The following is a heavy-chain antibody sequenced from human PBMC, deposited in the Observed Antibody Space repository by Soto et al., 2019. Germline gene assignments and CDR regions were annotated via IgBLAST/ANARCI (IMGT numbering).Heavy chain of an antibody. CDR3: ARGGNPQLQTC. Sequence: QVQLQESGPGLVKPSETLSLTCTVSGGSISSYYWSWIRQPPGKGLEWIGYIYYSGRTNYNPSLRGRVTIPVDTSKNQAALKLGSGTAADTAEYYCARGGNPQLQTCWGQGTLVTVSS. J-gene: IGHJ4*02. D-gene: IGHD4-4*01. CDR2: IYYSGRT. V-gene: IGHV4-59*01. CDR1: GGSISSYY.